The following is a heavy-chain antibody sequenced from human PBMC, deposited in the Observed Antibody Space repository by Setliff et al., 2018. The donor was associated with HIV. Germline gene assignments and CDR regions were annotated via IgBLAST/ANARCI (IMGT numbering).Heavy chain of an antibody. Sequence: SETLSLTCTVSGGSTTNGSYYWSWIRQPAGKGLEWIGRIYSNGRTTHNPSRKSRVTISRDTSENQFSLRLSSVTAAYTAVYYCARGSYTVRIDYWGQGTRVTVSS. D-gene: IGHD3-10*01. CDR1: GGSTTNGSYY. CDR3: ARGSYTVRIDY. CDR2: IYSNGRT. J-gene: IGHJ4*02. V-gene: IGHV4-61*02.